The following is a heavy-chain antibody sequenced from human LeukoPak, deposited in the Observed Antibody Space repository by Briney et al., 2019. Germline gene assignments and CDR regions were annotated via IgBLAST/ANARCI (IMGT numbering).Heavy chain of an antibody. CDR2: IKSKTDGGTT. Sequence: GGSLRLSCATSGFTFSSYEMNWVRQAPGKGLEWVGRIKSKTDGGTTDYAAPVKGRFTISRDDSKNTLYLQMNSLKTEDTAVYYCTTVGLENYYDSSGYYYRWGQGTLVTVSS. CDR3: TTVGLENYYDSSGYYYR. V-gene: IGHV3-15*01. J-gene: IGHJ5*02. D-gene: IGHD3-22*01. CDR1: GFTFSSYE.